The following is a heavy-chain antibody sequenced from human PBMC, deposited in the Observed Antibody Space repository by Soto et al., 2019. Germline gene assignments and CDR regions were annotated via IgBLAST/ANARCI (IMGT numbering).Heavy chain of an antibody. J-gene: IGHJ3*02. CDR2: IYYSGST. D-gene: IGHD2-15*01. CDR3: ARDGESCSGGSCYSNADEDAFDI. V-gene: IGHV4-59*01. CDR1: GGSISSYY. Sequence: LSLTCTVSGGSISSYYWSWIRQPPGKGLEWIGYIYYSGSTNYNPSLKSRVTISVDTSKNQFSLKLSSVTAADTAVYYCARDGESCSGGSCYSNADEDAFDIWGQGAMVTVSS.